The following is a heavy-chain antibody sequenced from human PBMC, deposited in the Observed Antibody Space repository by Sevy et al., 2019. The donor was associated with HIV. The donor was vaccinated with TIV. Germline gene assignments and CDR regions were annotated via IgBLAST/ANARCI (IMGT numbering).Heavy chain of an antibody. CDR2: FDPGSGAT. D-gene: IGHD2-15*01. CDR1: GYTLTELS. J-gene: IGHJ5*02. V-gene: IGHV1-24*01. CDR3: ATVGLRYFSGASAYQGDWFDP. Sequence: ASVKVSCKVSGYTLTELSMHWVRQAPGKGLEWMGGFDPGSGATVYAQKFQGRVIMTEDTSTDTGYMELRSLRSEDTAVYYCATVGLRYFSGASAYQGDWFDPWGQGTLVTVSS.